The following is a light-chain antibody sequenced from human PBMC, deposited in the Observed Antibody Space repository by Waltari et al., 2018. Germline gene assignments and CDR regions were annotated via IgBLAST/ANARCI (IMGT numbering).Light chain of an antibody. Sequence: QSVLTQPPSVSAAPGQKVTISCSGSSSKIGDNYVSWYQQFPGTAPRLLIYDNNRRPSEIPDRFSGSKSGTSATLGITGLQTGDEGDYYCGTWDSGLSVVVFGGGTKLTVL. CDR3: GTWDSGLSVVV. CDR1: SSKIGDNY. V-gene: IGLV1-51*01. CDR2: DNN. J-gene: IGLJ2*01.